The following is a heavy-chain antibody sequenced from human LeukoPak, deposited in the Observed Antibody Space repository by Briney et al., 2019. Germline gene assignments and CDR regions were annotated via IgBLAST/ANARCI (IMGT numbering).Heavy chain of an antibody. CDR2: IIPILGIA. Sequence: SVKVSCKASGGTFSSYAISWVRQAPGQGLEWMGRIIPILGIANYAQKLQGRVTITADKSTSTAYMELSSLRSEDTAVYYCARDTDFGVVDNYYYYGMDVWGQGTTVTVSS. V-gene: IGHV1-69*04. J-gene: IGHJ6*02. CDR3: ARDTDFGVVDNYYYYGMDV. CDR1: GGTFSSYA. D-gene: IGHD3-3*01.